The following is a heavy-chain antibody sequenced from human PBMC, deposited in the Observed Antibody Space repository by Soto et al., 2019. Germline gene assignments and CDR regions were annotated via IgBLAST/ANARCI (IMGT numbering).Heavy chain of an antibody. CDR2: IYYSGST. CDR3: AREDLSGNWFDP. D-gene: IGHD3-3*01. CDR1: GGSISSGDYY. V-gene: IGHV4-30-4*01. J-gene: IGHJ5*02. Sequence: QVQLQESGPGLVKPSQTLSLTCTVSGGSISSGDYYWSWIRQPPGKGLEWIGYIYYSGSTYYNPSLKSRVTISVDTSKNQFSLKLSSVTVADTAVYYRAREDLSGNWFDPWGQGTLVTVSS.